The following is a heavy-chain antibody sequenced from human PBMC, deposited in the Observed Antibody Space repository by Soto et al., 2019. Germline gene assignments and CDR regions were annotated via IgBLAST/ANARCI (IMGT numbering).Heavy chain of an antibody. CDR3: ARDPRRNSSITIIGVVIQNYLDY. D-gene: IGHD3-3*01. CDR2: TYYRSKWYN. Sequence: SQTLSLTCAISGDSVSSNSAAWNWIRQSPSRGLEWLGRTYYRSKWYNDYAVSVKSRITINPDTSKNQFSLQLNSVTPEDTAVYYCARDPRRNSSITIIGVVIQNYLDYWGQGTLVTVSS. V-gene: IGHV6-1*01. J-gene: IGHJ4*02. CDR1: GDSVSSNSAA.